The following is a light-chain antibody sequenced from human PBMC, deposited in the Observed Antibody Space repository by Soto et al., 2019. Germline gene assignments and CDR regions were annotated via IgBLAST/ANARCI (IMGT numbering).Light chain of an antibody. CDR1: QSIGRW. CDR2: KAS. CDR3: QQSHSYSPT. Sequence: IQMTQSPSSRSSSLGDRVTITCRASQSIGRWLAWYQQKPGKAPKLLIYKASSLESGVPSRFSGSGSGTEGVLSISSLKKDDGATYYCQQSHSYSPTFGQGTKVDIK. J-gene: IGKJ1*01. V-gene: IGKV1-5*03.